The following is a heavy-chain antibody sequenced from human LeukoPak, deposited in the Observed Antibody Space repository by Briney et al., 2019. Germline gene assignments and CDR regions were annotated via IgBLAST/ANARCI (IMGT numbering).Heavy chain of an antibody. V-gene: IGHV5-51*01. CDR2: IYPGDSDT. Sequence: GESLKISCKGVGYRFANSWIGWVRQMPGKGLEWMGIIYPGDSDTRYSPSFQGQVTISADKSISTAYLQWSSLKASDTAMYYCARRVEDRPADYWGQGTLVTVSS. J-gene: IGHJ4*02. D-gene: IGHD1-1*01. CDR3: ARRVEDRPADY. CDR1: GYRFANSW.